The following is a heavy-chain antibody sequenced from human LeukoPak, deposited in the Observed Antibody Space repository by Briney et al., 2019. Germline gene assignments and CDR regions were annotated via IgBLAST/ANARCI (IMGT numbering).Heavy chain of an antibody. V-gene: IGHV3-33*01. Sequence: GGPVRLFCAPWGLIYSTYCMHGLRQAPGKGVEWVAVIWYDGSNKCYADSVMGRFTISRDNSKNTLYLQMNSLRAEATAVYYCARAVGPFDYWGQGTLVTVSS. J-gene: IGHJ4*02. CDR3: ARAVGPFDY. CDR1: GLIYSTYC. CDR2: IWYDGSNK. D-gene: IGHD2-15*01.